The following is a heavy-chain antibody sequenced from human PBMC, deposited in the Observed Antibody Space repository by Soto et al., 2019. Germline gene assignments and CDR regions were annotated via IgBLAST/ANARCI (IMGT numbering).Heavy chain of an antibody. J-gene: IGHJ4*02. D-gene: IGHD5-12*01. V-gene: IGHV3-23*01. Sequence: VQLLESGGGLVQPGGSLRLSCAASGFTFTTYTMNWVRQAPGKGLEWVAAITGSGGSTYYADSVKGRFTISRDNSKKTPDLQLNSLRSVEAAVYYWAYNSAATIRVVFVYWGQGTLVTVSS. CDR2: ITGSGGST. CDR1: GFTFTTYT. CDR3: AYNSAATIRVVFVY.